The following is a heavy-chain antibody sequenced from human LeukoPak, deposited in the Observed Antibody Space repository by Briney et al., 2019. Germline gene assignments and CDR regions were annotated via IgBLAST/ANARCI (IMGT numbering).Heavy chain of an antibody. Sequence: GGSLRLSCAASGFTFSSYSMNWVRQAPGKGLEWVSSISSSGSNIYYADSVKGRFTISRDNAKNSLYLQMNSLRAEDTAVYYCARDYDSSGFYDYWGQGTLVTVSS. CDR1: GFTFSSYS. J-gene: IGHJ4*02. D-gene: IGHD3-22*01. V-gene: IGHV3-21*01. CDR2: ISSSGSNI. CDR3: ARDYDSSGFYDY.